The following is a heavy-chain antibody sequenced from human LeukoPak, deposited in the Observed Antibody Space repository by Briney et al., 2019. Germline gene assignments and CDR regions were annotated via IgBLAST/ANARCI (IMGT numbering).Heavy chain of an antibody. V-gene: IGHV3-23*01. Sequence: PGGSLRLSCAASGFTFSSHAMSWVRQAPGKGLEWVSAISGSGGSTYYADSVKGRFTISRDNSKNTLYLQMNCLRAEDTAVYYCAKGDRRYYYGSGSYGPYAFDIWGQGTMVTVSS. CDR3: AKGDRRYYYGSGSYGPYAFDI. CDR1: GFTFSSHA. D-gene: IGHD3-10*01. CDR2: ISGSGGST. J-gene: IGHJ3*02.